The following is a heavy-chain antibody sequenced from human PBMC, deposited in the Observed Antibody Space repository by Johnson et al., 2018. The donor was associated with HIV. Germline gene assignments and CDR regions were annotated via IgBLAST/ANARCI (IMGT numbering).Heavy chain of an antibody. D-gene: IGHD3-16*01. V-gene: IGHV3-30-3*01. CDR1: GFTFSSYA. CDR3: AREWGVITFGGVIPRNAFDI. Sequence: QVQLVESGGGVVQPGRSLRLSCAASGFTFSSYAMHWVRQAPGKGLEWVAVISYDGSTKYYADSVKGRFTIPRDNSKNTLYLQMNSLSAEDTAVYYCAREWGVITFGGVIPRNAFDIWGQGTMVTVSS. J-gene: IGHJ3*02. CDR2: ISYDGSTK.